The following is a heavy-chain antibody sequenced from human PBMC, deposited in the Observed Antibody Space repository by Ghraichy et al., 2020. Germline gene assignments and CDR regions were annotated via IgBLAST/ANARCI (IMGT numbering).Heavy chain of an antibody. CDR3: ARDRIRGFGELFPHYFDY. Sequence: SVKVSCKASGGTFSSYAISWVRQAPGQGLEWMGGIIPIFGTANYAQKFQGRVTITADESTSTAYMELSSLRSEDMAVYYCARDRIRGFGELFPHYFDYWGQGTLVTVSS. D-gene: IGHD3-10*01. J-gene: IGHJ4*02. V-gene: IGHV1-69*13. CDR1: GGTFSSYA. CDR2: IIPIFGTA.